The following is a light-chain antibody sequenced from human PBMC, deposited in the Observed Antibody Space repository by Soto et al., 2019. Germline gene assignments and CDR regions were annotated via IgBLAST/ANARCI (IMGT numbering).Light chain of an antibody. CDR1: QSISSY. CDR2: AAA. V-gene: IGKV1-39*01. CDR3: QQSYSTPLT. J-gene: IGKJ4*01. Sequence: DIQMTQSPSSLSASVGDRVTITCRASQSISSYLDWYQQKPGKAPKLLIYAAASLQSCVPSRFSGSGSATDFPLTISSLQPEDFATYYCQQSYSTPLTFGGGTKLEIK.